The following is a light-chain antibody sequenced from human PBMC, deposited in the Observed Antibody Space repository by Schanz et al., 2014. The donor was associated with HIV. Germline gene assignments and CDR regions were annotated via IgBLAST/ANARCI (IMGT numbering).Light chain of an antibody. CDR2: GAS. CDR1: QSVGSHF. Sequence: PGERATLSCRASQSVGSHFLAWYQQKPGQGPRLLIYGASTRATDIPDRFAGSGSGTDFTLTISRLEPEDFAVFYCQHYSTSPITFGQGTRLEIK. J-gene: IGKJ5*01. CDR3: QHYSTSPIT. V-gene: IGKV3-20*01.